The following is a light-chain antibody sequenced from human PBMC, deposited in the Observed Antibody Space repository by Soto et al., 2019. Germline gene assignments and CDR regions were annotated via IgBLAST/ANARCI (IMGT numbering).Light chain of an antibody. CDR2: DAS. J-gene: IGKJ5*01. V-gene: IGKV3-20*01. CDR1: QSVNSY. CDR3: QQYGTSPIT. Sequence: EIVLTQSPATLSLSPGERATLSCRASQSVNSYLAWYQQKPGQAPRLFIYDASSRATGIPDRFSGSGSGADFTLTISRLEPEDFAVYSCQQYGTSPITFGQGTRLEIK.